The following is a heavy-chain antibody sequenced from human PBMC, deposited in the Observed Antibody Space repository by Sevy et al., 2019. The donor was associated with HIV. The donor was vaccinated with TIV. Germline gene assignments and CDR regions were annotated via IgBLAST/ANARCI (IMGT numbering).Heavy chain of an antibody. D-gene: IGHD2-2*01. J-gene: IGHJ6*02. CDR3: ARVPAAARHGMDV. CDR2: INPNSGGT. V-gene: IGHV1-2*02. CDR1: GYSFTGYY. Sequence: ASVKVSCKASGYSFTGYYMHWVRQAPGQGLEWMGWINPNSGGTNYAQKFQGRVTMTRDTSISTAYMELSRLRSDDTAVYYCARVPAAARHGMDVWGQGTTVTVSS.